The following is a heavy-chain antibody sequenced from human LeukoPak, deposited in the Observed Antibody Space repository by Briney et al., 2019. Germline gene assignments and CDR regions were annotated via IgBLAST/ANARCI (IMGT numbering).Heavy chain of an antibody. CDR2: IIPIFGTA. CDR3: ATPAGNSSGYYFAFDY. D-gene: IGHD3-22*01. V-gene: IGHV1-69*01. J-gene: IGHJ4*02. CDR1: GGTFSSYA. Sequence: GSSVKVSCKASGGTFSSYAISWVRQAPGQGLEWMGGIIPIFGTANYAQKFQGRVTITADESTSTAYMELSSLRSEDTAVYYCATPAGNSSGYYFAFDYWGQGTLVTVSS.